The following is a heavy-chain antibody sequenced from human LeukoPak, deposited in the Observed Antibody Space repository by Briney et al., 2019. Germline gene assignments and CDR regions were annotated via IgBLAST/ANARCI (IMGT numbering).Heavy chain of an antibody. V-gene: IGHV1-2*02. D-gene: IGHD3-3*02. CDR3: ARTAFQFGDYFYYMNV. CDR2: INPNSGGT. CDR1: GYTFTGYY. J-gene: IGHJ6*03. Sequence: ASVKVSCKASGYTFTGYYMHWVRQAPGQGLEWMGWINPNSGGTNYAQKFQGRVTVTRDTSISTAYMELSGLTSDDTAVYYCARTAFQFGDYFYYMNVWGTGTTVTVSS.